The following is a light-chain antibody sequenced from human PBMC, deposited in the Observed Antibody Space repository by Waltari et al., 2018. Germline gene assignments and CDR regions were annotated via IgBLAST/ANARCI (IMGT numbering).Light chain of an antibody. CDR1: QSINTY. CDR3: QQSYNTPRT. CDR2: AAS. V-gene: IGKV1-39*01. Sequence: DIQMTQSPSSLSASVGDRVTITCRASQSINTYLSWDQQKPGRAPKVLIYAASSLQSGVPSRLSGSGSGTDFTLTISSLQPEDFATYYCQQSYNTPRTFGGGTKVEIK. J-gene: IGKJ4*01.